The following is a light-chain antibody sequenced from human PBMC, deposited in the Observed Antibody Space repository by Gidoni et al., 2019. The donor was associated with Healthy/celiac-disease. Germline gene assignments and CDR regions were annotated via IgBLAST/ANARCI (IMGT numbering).Light chain of an antibody. V-gene: IGKV3-15*01. CDR2: GSS. J-gene: IGKJ4*01. CDR3: QQYNNWHPLT. CDR1: QSVSSN. Sequence: IVLQPSPASLSVSPGERATLSCRASQSVSSNLAWYQQKPGQAPRLLIYGSSTRATGIPARCSGSGSGTELTLTISSLQSEDFAVYYCQQYNNWHPLTFGGGTKVEIK.